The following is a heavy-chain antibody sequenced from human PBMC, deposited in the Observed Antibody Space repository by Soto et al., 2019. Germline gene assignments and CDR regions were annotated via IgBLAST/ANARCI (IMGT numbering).Heavy chain of an antibody. CDR2: INPNSGGT. CDR1: GYTFTVYY. J-gene: IGHJ6*02. V-gene: IGHV1-2*04. D-gene: IGHD1-26*01. Sequence: ASVKVSCKASGYTFTVYYMHWVRQAPGQGLEWMGWINPNSGGTNYAQKFQGWVTMTRDTSISTAHMELSRLRSDDTAVYYCARGEGLRRELLQPSGEYYYYYGMDVWGQGTTVTVSS. CDR3: ARGEGLRRELLQPSGEYYYYYGMDV.